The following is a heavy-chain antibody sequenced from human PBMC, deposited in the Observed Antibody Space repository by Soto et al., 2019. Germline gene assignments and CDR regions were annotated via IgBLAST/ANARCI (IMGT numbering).Heavy chain of an antibody. CDR3: AATGGHYFGLDV. V-gene: IGHV1-18*01. Sequence: QVQLLQSGGEVKKPGASVKVSCSSSDHTFTYYGINWVRRAPGQGLEWMGWISGYNGNTKYAQKFQDRVTMSADTSTRTAYMDLRRLTSDDTAVYFCAATGGHYFGLDVLGQGTPVTVSS. J-gene: IGHJ6*02. CDR1: DHTFTYYG. CDR2: ISGYNGNT. D-gene: IGHD2-8*02.